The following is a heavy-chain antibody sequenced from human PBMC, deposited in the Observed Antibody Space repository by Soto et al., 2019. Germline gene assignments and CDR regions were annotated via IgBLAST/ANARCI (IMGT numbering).Heavy chain of an antibody. V-gene: IGHV4-61*01. J-gene: IGHJ4*02. CDR3: SRDGIPNCSSPFVNGH. D-gene: IGHD1-26*01. Sequence: SETLSLTCTVSGGSVNSDNYYWSWIRQPPGKGLEWIACIYNGQYSKYNPSLKSRVTISADPSKNKFSLTLDSVSAADTAVYYCSRDGIPNCSSPFVNGHWGRGTLVTVSS. CDR1: GGSVNSDNYY. CDR2: IYNGQYS.